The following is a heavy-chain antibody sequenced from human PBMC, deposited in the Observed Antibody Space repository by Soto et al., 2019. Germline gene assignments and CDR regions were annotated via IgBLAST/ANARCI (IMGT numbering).Heavy chain of an antibody. Sequence: GGSLRLSCAASGFTFSSYGMHWARQAPGKGLEWVAVISYDGSNKYYADSVKGRFTISRDNSKNTLYLQMNSLRAEDTAVYYCAKGRTWIQSGTDIDYWGQGTLVTVSS. V-gene: IGHV3-30*18. J-gene: IGHJ4*02. D-gene: IGHD5-18*01. CDR3: AKGRTWIQSGTDIDY. CDR1: GFTFSSYG. CDR2: ISYDGSNK.